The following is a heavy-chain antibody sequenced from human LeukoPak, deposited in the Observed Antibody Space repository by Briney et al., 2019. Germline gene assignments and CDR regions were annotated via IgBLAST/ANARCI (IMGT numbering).Heavy chain of an antibody. Sequence: GGSLRLSCAASGFTFSSYWMLWVRHAPGKGLVWVSRINSDGSSTSYADSVKGRFTISRDNAKNTLYLQMNSLRAEDTAVYYCARDMTYYDILTGYRYPTEAFDIWGQGTMVTVSS. CDR1: GFTFSSYW. J-gene: IGHJ3*02. V-gene: IGHV3-74*01. CDR2: INSDGSST. D-gene: IGHD3-9*01. CDR3: ARDMTYYDILTGYRYPTEAFDI.